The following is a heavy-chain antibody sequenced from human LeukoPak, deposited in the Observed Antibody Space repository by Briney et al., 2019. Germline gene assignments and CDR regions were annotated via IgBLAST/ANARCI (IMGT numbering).Heavy chain of an antibody. CDR1: GFTFSNYA. CDR3: ARDRYYDVLGRDAFDL. D-gene: IGHD3-3*01. Sequence: GGSLRLSCAASGFTFSNYAVHWVRQAPGKGLEWVAVISYDGSYKLYADSVKGRFTISRDNSKNTLYLQMNSLRADDTAVYYCARDRYYDVLGRDAFDLWGQGTMVTVSS. CDR2: ISYDGSYK. V-gene: IGHV3-30-3*01. J-gene: IGHJ3*01.